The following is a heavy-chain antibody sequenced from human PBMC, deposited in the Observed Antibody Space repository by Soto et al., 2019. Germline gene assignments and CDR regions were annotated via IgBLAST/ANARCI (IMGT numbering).Heavy chain of an antibody. D-gene: IGHD2-15*01. CDR3: ARGIAASHKYFQH. Sequence: SETLSLTCAVSGGSISSSNWWSWVRQPPGKGLEWIGEIYHSGSTNYNPSLKSRVTISVDKSKNQFSLKLSSVTAADTAMYYCARGIAASHKYFQHWGQGTLVTVSS. CDR1: GGSISSSNW. V-gene: IGHV4-4*02. CDR2: IYHSGST. J-gene: IGHJ1*01.